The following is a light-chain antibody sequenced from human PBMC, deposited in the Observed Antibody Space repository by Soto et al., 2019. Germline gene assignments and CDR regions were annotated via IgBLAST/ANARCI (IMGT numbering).Light chain of an antibody. CDR3: QQYGSSPGT. CDR2: DAS. V-gene: IGKV3-20*01. Sequence: EIVLTQSPGTLSLSPGERATLSSRASQSVSSSYLAWYQQKPGQAPRLLIYDASSRATGIPDRFSGSGSGTDFTLTISRLEPEDFAVYYCQQYGSSPGTFGQGTKVEVK. J-gene: IGKJ1*01. CDR1: QSVSSSY.